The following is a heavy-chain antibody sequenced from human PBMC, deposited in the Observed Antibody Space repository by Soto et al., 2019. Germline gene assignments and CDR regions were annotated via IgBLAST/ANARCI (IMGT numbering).Heavy chain of an antibody. CDR2: IYDSGST. Sequence: LSLTCAVSGGSISSGVYSWSWIRQPPGKGLEWIGFIYDSGSTYYNPSLKSRVTISVDRSKNQFSLWLTSVTAADTAVYYCARGYYYDSSDYYYGPSRYDYFDYWGQGTLVTVSS. V-gene: IGHV4-30-2*01. J-gene: IGHJ4*02. D-gene: IGHD3-22*01. CDR1: GGSISSGVYS. CDR3: ARGYYYDSSDYYYGPSRYDYFDY.